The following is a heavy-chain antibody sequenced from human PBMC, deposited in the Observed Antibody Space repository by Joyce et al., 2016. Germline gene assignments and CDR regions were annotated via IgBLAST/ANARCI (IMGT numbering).Heavy chain of an antibody. Sequence: EVQLVESGGGLIQPGGSLRLSCAASGFTVSNNYMTWVRQAPGKGREWVLFIYSGGDTYYAGSVKGRFTISRDKNTLYLQMNSLRVEDTAVYYCARVPGFHWGQGTLVTVSS. CDR2: IYSGGDT. V-gene: IGHV3-53*01. CDR1: GFTVSNNY. J-gene: IGHJ4*02. CDR3: ARVPGFH.